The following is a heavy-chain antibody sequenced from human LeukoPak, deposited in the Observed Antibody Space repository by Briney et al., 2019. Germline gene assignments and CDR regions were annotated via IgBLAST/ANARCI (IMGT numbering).Heavy chain of an antibody. J-gene: IGHJ4*02. V-gene: IGHV3-33*06. D-gene: IGHD3-22*01. CDR2: IWYDGSNK. CDR1: GFTFSSYG. CDR3: AKDSSDYDSSGYSDAPLDY. Sequence: PGGSLRLSCAASGFTFSSYGMHWVRQAPGKGLEWVAVIWYDGSNKYYADSVKGRFTISRDNSKNTLYLQMNSLRAEDTAVYYCAKDSSDYDSSGYSDAPLDYWGQGTLVTVSS.